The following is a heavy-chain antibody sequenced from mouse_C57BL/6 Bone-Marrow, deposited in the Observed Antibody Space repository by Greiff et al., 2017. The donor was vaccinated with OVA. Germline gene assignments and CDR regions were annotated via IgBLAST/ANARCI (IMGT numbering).Heavy chain of an antibody. CDR2: ISDGGSYT. CDR3: ARAYSNYGGAMDY. J-gene: IGHJ4*01. CDR1: GFTFSSYA. Sequence: VQLKQSGGGLVKPGGSLKLSCAASGFTFSSYAMSWVRQTPEKRLEWVATISDGGSYTYYPDNVKGRFTISRDNAKNNLYLQMSHLKSEDTAMYYCARAYSNYGGAMDYWGQGTSVTVSS. D-gene: IGHD2-5*01. V-gene: IGHV5-4*01.